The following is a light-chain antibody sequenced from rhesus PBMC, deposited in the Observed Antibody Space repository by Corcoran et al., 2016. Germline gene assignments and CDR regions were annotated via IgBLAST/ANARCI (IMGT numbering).Light chain of an antibody. V-gene: IGKV1-28*01. J-gene: IGKJ3*01. CDR3: LQHNSYPFT. CDR2: AAS. CDR1: QGISSY. Sequence: DIQMTQSPSSLSASVGDTVTITCRASQGISSYLNWFQQKPGKAPKLLIYAASSLESGVPSRFSGSGSRTEFTLTISSLQPEDFAVYYCLQHNSYPFTFGPGTKLDIK.